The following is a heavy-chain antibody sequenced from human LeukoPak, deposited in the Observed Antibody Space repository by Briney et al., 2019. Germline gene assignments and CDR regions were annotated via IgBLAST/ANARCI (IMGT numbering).Heavy chain of an antibody. Sequence: PGGSLRLSCAASGFTFSSYSMNWVRQAPGKGLEWVSYISGSSSTIYYADSVKGRFTISRDNAKNSLYLQMNSLRAEDTAVYYCARHVGDYDYVWGSYRLYYFDYWGQGTLVTVSS. D-gene: IGHD3-16*02. CDR2: ISGSSSTI. V-gene: IGHV3-48*04. CDR3: ARHVGDYDYVWGSYRLYYFDY. J-gene: IGHJ4*02. CDR1: GFTFSSYS.